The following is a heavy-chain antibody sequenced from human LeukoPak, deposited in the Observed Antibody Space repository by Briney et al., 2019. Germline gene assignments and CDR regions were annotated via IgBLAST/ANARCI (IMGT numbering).Heavy chain of an antibody. CDR2: IYYRGNT. V-gene: IGHV4-31*03. J-gene: IGHJ6*02. CDR1: GGSISSGDYY. CDR3: AREDHDYFAMDV. Sequence: SETLSLTCTVSGGSISSGDYYWSWIRQHPGKGLEWLGYIYYRGNTHYNSSLKSRVTISVDTSKNQFSLKLNSVTAADSAVYYCAREDHDYFAMDVWGQGTTVTVSS.